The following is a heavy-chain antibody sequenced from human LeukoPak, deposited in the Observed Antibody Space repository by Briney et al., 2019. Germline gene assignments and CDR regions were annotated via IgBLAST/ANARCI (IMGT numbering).Heavy chain of an antibody. CDR1: GYTFTSYD. CDR2: INPISGYT. Sequence: ASVKVSCKASGYTFTSYDINWVRQATGQGLEWMGWINPISGYTGYAQKSQDRVTMTGDTSKSTAYMELSSLRSEDAAVYYCARGNRLYTSSWSSLAFDIWGQGTMVTVSS. D-gene: IGHD6-13*01. J-gene: IGHJ3*02. V-gene: IGHV1-8*01. CDR3: ARGNRLYTSSWSSLAFDI.